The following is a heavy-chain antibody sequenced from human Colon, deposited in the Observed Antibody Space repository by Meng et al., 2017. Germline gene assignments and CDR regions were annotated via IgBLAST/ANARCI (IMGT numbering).Heavy chain of an antibody. J-gene: IGHJ5*02. CDR3: ARDGGGEMGPDWFDP. D-gene: IGHD2-21*01. Sequence: ASVKVSCKASGYTFTGYYIHWVRQAPGQGLEWMGWINPNGGGALYAQKFQGRGTMTRDTSMSTAYMELTSLRSDDTAVYYCARDGGGEMGPDWFDPCGQGTLVTVSS. CDR1: GYTFTGYY. V-gene: IGHV1-2*02. CDR2: INPNGGGA.